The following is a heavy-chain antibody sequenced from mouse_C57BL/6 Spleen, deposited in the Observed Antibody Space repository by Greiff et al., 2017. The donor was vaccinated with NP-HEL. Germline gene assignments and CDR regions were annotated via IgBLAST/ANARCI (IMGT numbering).Heavy chain of an antibody. CDR3: AKQGGLRRWYFDV. V-gene: IGHV2-5*01. CDR1: GFSLTSYG. Sequence: QVQLKESGPGLVQPSQSLSITCTVSGFSLTSYGVHWVRQSPGKGLEWLGVIWRGGSTDYNAAFMSRLSITKDNSKSQVFFKMNSLQADDTAIYYCAKQGGLRRWYFDVWGTGTTVTVSS. CDR2: IWRGGST. J-gene: IGHJ1*03. D-gene: IGHD2-4*01.